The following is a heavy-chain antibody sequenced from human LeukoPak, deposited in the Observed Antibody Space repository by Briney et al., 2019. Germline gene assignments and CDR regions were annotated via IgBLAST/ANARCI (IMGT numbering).Heavy chain of an antibody. CDR2: FDPEDGET. D-gene: IGHD3-22*01. CDR3: ATESSGSFDY. CDR1: GCTLTVLS. J-gene: IGHJ4*02. V-gene: IGHV1-24*01. Sequence: ASVKVSCKVSGCTLTVLSMHSVRQAPGKGLEWMGGFDPEDGETIYAQKFQGRVTMTEDTSTDTAYMELSSLRSEDTAVYYCATESSGSFDYWGQGTLVTVSS.